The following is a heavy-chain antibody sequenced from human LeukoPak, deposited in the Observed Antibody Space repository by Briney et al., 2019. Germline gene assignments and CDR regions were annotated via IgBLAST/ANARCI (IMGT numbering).Heavy chain of an antibody. J-gene: IGHJ6*03. V-gene: IGHV4-59*01. CDR1: GGSISSYY. D-gene: IGHD1-1*01. CDR2: IYYSGST. Sequence: PSETLSLTCTVSGGSISSYYWSWIRQPPGKGLEWIGYIYYSGSTNYNPSLKSRVTISVDTSKNQFSLKLSSVTAADTAVYYCARERIQLERRSMDAWGKGTTVTVSS. CDR3: ARERIQLERRSMDA.